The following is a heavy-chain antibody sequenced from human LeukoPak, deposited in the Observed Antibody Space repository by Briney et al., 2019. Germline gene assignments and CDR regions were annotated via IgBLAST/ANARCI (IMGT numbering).Heavy chain of an antibody. D-gene: IGHD2-2*01. CDR3: ASGDIVVVPAAMDY. CDR1: GGSISSSSYY. V-gene: IGHV4-39*01. J-gene: IGHJ4*02. Sequence: PSETLSLTCTVSGGSISSSSYYGGWIRQPPGKGLEWIGSIYYSGSTYYNPSLKSRVTISVDTSKNQFSLKLSSVTAAGTAVYYCASGDIVVVPAAMDYWGQGTLVTVSS. CDR2: IYYSGST.